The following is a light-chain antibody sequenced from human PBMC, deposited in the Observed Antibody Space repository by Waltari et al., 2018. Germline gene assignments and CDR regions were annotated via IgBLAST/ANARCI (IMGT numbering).Light chain of an antibody. CDR2: DAS. Sequence: EIVLTQSPATLSLSPGETATLPCRASQSVSTDLTWYQQKPGQAPRLLIYDASRRATGIPARFSGSGSGTDFTLTISSLEPEDFAVYYCQQRGNWPSGYTFGQGTKLEIK. CDR3: QQRGNWPSGYT. V-gene: IGKV3-11*01. J-gene: IGKJ2*01. CDR1: QSVSTD.